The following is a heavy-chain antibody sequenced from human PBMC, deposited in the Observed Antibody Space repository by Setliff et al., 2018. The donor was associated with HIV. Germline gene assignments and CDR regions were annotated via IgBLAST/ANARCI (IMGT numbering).Heavy chain of an antibody. V-gene: IGHV4-39*07. D-gene: IGHD1-26*01. CDR3: ARDFRIGWAVQDYWYFDL. CDR2: IYYSGST. CDR1: GYSISSSSYY. J-gene: IGHJ2*01. Sequence: SETLSLTCTVSGYSISSSSYYWDWIRQPPGKELEWIGSIYYSGSTYYNPSLKSRVTISVDTSKNQFSLKLSSVTAADTAVYYCARDFRIGWAVQDYWYFDLWGRGTLVTVSS.